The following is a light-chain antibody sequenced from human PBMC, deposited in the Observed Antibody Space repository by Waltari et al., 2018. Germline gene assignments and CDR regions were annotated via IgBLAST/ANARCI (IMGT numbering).Light chain of an antibody. CDR1: QSVGGN. Sequence: EIVLTQSPATLSLSPGQRGTLSCRASQSVGGNLAWYQQKPGQAPRLLIYDASNRATGIPARCSGSGSGTDFTLTISSLEPEDFAVYYCQQRRTWPSITFGQGTRLDI. V-gene: IGKV3-11*01. CDR3: QQRRTWPSIT. CDR2: DAS. J-gene: IGKJ5*01.